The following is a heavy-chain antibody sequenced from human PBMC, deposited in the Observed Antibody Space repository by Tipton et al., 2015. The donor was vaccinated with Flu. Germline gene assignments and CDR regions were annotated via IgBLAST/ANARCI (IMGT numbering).Heavy chain of an antibody. V-gene: IGHV4-39*01. D-gene: IGHD3-16*01. CDR3: ASYDYYFDY. CDR1: GGSISSSSYY. J-gene: IGHJ4*02. Sequence: TLSLTCTVSGGSISSSSYYWGWIRQPPGKGLEWIGSIYYSGSTYYNPSLKSRVTISVDTSKNQFSLKLSSVTAADTAVYYCASYDYYFDYWGQGTLVTVSS. CDR2: IYYSGST.